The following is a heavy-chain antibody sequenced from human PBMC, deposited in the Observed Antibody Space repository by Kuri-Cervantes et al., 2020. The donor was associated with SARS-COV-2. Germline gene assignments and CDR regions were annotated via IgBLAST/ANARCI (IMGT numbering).Heavy chain of an antibody. CDR1: RYTFTKYF. D-gene: IGHD3-10*01. CDR2: INAGNGNT. J-gene: IGHJ6*02. V-gene: IGHV1-3*01. Sequence: ASVKVSCKASRYTFTKYFTQWVRQGPGQRLEWMGWINAGNGNTKYSQKFQGRVTITRDTSASTAYMELSSLRSEDTAVYYCASNRITMVRGVINTRIYYYYYGMDVWGQGTTVTVSS. CDR3: ASNRITMVRGVINTRIYYYYYGMDV.